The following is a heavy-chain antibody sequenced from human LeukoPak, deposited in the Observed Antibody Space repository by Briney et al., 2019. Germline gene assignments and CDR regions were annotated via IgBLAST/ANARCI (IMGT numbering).Heavy chain of an antibody. V-gene: IGHV5-10-1*01. D-gene: IGHD5-12*01. CDR1: GYSFTSYW. Sequence: GESLKISCKGSGYSFTSYWISWVRQMPGKGLEWMGRIDPSDSYTNYSPSLQGHVTISADKSISTAYLQWSSLKASDTAMYYCARRGGGGYSGYDSSAFDIWGQGTMVTVSS. CDR3: ARRGGGGYSGYDSSAFDI. J-gene: IGHJ3*02. CDR2: IDPSDSYT.